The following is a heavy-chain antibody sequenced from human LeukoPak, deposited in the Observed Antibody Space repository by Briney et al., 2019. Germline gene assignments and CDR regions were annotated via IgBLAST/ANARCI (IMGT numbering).Heavy chain of an antibody. Sequence: QPGGSLRLSCAASGFTFSSYAMSWARQAPGKGLEWVSAISGSGGSTYYADSVKGRFTISGENSKNTLYLQMNSLRAEDTAVYYCAKFLPTHIVVANYYFDYWGQGTLVTVSS. V-gene: IGHV3-23*01. CDR3: AKFLPTHIVVANYYFDY. J-gene: IGHJ4*02. CDR2: ISGSGGST. D-gene: IGHD2-21*01. CDR1: GFTFSSYA.